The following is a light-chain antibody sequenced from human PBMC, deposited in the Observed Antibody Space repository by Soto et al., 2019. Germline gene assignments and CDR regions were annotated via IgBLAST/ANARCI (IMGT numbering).Light chain of an antibody. CDR3: SSYTSSSTSRV. Sequence: QSVLTQPASVSGSPGQSITISCTGTSSDVGGYNYVSWYQQHPGKAPKLMIYDVSNRPSGVSNRFSGSKSGNTASQTISGLQAEDEADYYCSSYTSSSTSRVFGTGTKLTVL. CDR2: DVS. CDR1: SSDVGGYNY. V-gene: IGLV2-14*01. J-gene: IGLJ1*01.